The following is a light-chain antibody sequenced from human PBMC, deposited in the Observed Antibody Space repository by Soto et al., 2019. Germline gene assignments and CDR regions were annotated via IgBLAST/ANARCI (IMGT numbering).Light chain of an antibody. V-gene: IGLV4-69*01. Sequence: QAVVTQSPSASASLGASVKLTCTLSSGHSSYAIAWHQQQPEKGPRYLMKLNSDGSHSKGDGIPDRCSGSSSGAERYLSISSLQAEDEADYDCPNWGSGILFVGGTKQTV. CDR2: LNSDGSH. CDR3: PNWGSGIL. CDR1: SGHSSYA. J-gene: IGLJ2*01.